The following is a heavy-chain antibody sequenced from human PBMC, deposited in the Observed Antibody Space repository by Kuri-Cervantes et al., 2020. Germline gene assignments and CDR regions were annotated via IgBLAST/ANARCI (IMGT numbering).Heavy chain of an antibody. CDR2: ITPFNGNT. CDR3: AREKGLYYDSSGGYFDY. D-gene: IGHD3-22*01. CDR1: GYTFTYRY. V-gene: IGHV1-45*02. J-gene: IGHJ4*02. Sequence: SVKVSCKASGYTFTYRYLHWVRQAPGQALEWMGWITPFNGNTNYAQKFQDRVTITRDRSMSTAYMELSSLRSEDTAVYYCAREKGLYYDSSGGYFDYWGQGTLVTVSS.